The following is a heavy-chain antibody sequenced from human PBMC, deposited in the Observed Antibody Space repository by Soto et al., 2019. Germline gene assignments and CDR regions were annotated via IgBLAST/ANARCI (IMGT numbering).Heavy chain of an antibody. J-gene: IGHJ4*02. Sequence: PGGSLRLSCAASGFTFSSYAMHWVRQAPGKGLEWVAVISYDGSNKYYADSVKGRFTISRDNSKNTLYLQMNSLRAEDTAVYYCASCVAVAGCDFDYWGQGTLVTVSS. CDR1: GFTFSSYA. CDR2: ISYDGSNK. V-gene: IGHV3-30-3*01. D-gene: IGHD6-19*01. CDR3: ASCVAVAGCDFDY.